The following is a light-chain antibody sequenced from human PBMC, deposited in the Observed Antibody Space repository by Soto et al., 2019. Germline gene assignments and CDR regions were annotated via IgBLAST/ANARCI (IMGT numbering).Light chain of an antibody. V-gene: IGKV3-20*01. CDR3: QHYGSSWT. CDR2: GAS. CDR1: QSIGND. Sequence: EIVMTQSPATLSMSPGERATLSCRASQSIGNDLAWYQQKPGQAPRLLIYGASSRATGIPDRFSGSGSGTDFTLTISRLEPEDFAVYYCQHYGSSWTFGQGTKVDIK. J-gene: IGKJ1*01.